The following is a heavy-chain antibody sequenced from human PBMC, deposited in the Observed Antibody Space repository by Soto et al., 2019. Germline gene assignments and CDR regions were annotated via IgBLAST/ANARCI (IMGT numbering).Heavy chain of an antibody. CDR1: GFTFSSYA. J-gene: IGHJ5*02. Sequence: VGSLRLSCAASGFTFSSYAMSWVRQAPGKGLEWVSAISGSGGGTYYADSVKGRFTISRDNSKNTLYLQMNSLRAEDTAVYYCAKDPPDVVWFDPWGQGTLVTVSS. V-gene: IGHV3-23*01. CDR2: ISGSGGGT. CDR3: AKDPPDVVWFDP. D-gene: IGHD3-10*02.